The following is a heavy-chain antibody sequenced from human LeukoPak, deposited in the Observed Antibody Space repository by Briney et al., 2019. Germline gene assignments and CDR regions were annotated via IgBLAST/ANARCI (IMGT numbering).Heavy chain of an antibody. V-gene: IGHV3-48*01. CDR2: ISSSSSTI. CDR3: ARSRTYYYDTNWFDP. Sequence: GGSLRLSCAASGFTFSSYSMNWVRQAPGKGLEWVSYISSSSSTIYYADSVKGRFTISRDNAENSLYLQMNSLRAEDTAVYYCARSRTYYYDTNWFDPRGQGTLVTVSS. D-gene: IGHD3-22*01. J-gene: IGHJ5*02. CDR1: GFTFSSYS.